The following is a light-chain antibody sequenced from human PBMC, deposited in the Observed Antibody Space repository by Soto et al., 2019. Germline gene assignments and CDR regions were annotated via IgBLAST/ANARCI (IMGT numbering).Light chain of an antibody. CDR1: HTISSSY. J-gene: IGKJ5*01. CDR2: GIS. V-gene: IGKV3-20*01. Sequence: IGLEHSASTLPLVRGERATLSSTCSHTISSSYLAWYQQKPGQAPRLLIYGISRRATGIPDRFSGSGSGKDFTLTIGRLEPEDFAVFSCQQYAKSEIIFGQGTRLEIK. CDR3: QQYAKSEII.